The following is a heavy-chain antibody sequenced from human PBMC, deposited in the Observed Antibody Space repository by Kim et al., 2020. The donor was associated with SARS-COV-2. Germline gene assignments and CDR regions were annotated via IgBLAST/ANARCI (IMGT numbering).Heavy chain of an antibody. CDR1: GFTFSSYA. V-gene: IGHV3-23*01. D-gene: IGHD2-2*02. CDR3: AKDILPDPYYYYGMDV. Sequence: GGSLRLSCAASGFTFSSYAMSWVRQAPGKGLEWVSAISGSGGSTYYADSVKGRFTISRDNSKNTLYLQMNSLRAEDTAVYYCAKDILPDPYYYYGMDVWGQGTTVTVSS. J-gene: IGHJ6*02. CDR2: ISGSGGST.